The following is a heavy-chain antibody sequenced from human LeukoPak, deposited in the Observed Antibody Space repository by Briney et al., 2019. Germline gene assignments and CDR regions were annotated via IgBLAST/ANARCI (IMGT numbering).Heavy chain of an antibody. J-gene: IGHJ4*02. CDR1: GYTLTNYY. CDR3: ARDVASSGYYWD. D-gene: IGHD3-22*01. Sequence: GASVKVSCKASGYTLTNYYMSWVRQAPGQGLEWMGIINPSGGSTTYAQKFQGRVTMTRDTSTSTVYMELSSLSSEDTAVYYCARDVASSGYYWDWGQGTLVTVSS. CDR2: INPSGGST. V-gene: IGHV1-46*01.